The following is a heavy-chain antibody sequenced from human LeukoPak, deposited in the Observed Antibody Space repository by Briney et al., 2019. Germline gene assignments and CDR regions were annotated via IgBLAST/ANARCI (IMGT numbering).Heavy chain of an antibody. Sequence: ASVKVSCKASGHTFTGYYMHWVRQAPGQGLEWMGRINPNSGGTNYAQKFRGRVTMTRDTSISTAYMELSRLRSDDTAVYYCARSLPSWPASMYYFDYWGQGTLVTVSS. CDR3: ARSLPSWPASMYYFDY. V-gene: IGHV1-2*06. CDR1: GHTFTGYY. D-gene: IGHD2-2*01. CDR2: INPNSGGT. J-gene: IGHJ4*02.